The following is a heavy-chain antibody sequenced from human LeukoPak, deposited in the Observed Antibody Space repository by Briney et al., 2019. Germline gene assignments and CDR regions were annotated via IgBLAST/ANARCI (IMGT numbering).Heavy chain of an antibody. J-gene: IGHJ4*02. CDR2: INPNSGGT. Sequence: GASVKVSCKASGYTFTGYYMHWVRQAPGQGLEWMGRINPNSGGTNYAQKFQGRVTMTRDTFISTAYMELSRLRSDDTAVYYCARRGYSNYYFDYWGQGTLVTVSS. V-gene: IGHV1-2*06. CDR1: GYTFTGYY. D-gene: IGHD4-11*01. CDR3: ARRGYSNYYFDY.